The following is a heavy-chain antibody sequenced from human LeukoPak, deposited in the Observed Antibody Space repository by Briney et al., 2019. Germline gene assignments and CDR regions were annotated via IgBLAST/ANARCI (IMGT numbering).Heavy chain of an antibody. J-gene: IGHJ5*02. V-gene: IGHV3-30-3*01. CDR3: ARDMCSSSWYEWFDP. CDR2: ISYDGSNK. Sequence: PGGSLRLSCAASGFTFSSYAMHWVRQAPGKGLEWVAVISYDGSNKYYADSVKGRFTISRDNSKNTLYLQMNSLRAEDTAVYYCARDMCSSSWYEWFDPWGQGTLVTVSS. CDR1: GFTFSSYA. D-gene: IGHD6-13*01.